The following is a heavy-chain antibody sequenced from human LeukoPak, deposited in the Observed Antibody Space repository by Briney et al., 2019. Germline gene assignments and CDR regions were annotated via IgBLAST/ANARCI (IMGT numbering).Heavy chain of an antibody. J-gene: IGHJ5*02. V-gene: IGHV3-23*01. Sequence: GGSLRLSCAASRFTFSSYAMNWVRQAPGRGLEWVSLISGSGGRTHYADSVKSRFNISRDNSKNTLFLQMNSLRAEDTAIYYCARGRGIVAAGSWFDPWGQGTLVIISS. CDR3: ARGRGIVAAGSWFDP. D-gene: IGHD6-13*01. CDR2: ISGSGGRT. CDR1: RFTFSSYA.